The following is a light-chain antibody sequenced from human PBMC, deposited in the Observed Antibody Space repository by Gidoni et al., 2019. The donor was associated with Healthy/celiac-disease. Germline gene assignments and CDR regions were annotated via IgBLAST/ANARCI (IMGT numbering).Light chain of an antibody. V-gene: IGKV2-28*01. Sequence: DIVMTQSPLYLPVTPGEPASISCRSSQSLLHSNTYNHLDWYLQKPGQSPQLLIYLGSNRASGVPDRFSGSGSGTDFTLKISRVEAEDVGVYYCMQALQTPFTFGPGTKVDIK. J-gene: IGKJ3*01. CDR3: MQALQTPFT. CDR1: QSLLHSNTYNH. CDR2: LGS.